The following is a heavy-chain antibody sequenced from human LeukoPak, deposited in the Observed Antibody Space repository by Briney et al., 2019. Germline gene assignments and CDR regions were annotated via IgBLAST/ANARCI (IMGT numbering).Heavy chain of an antibody. V-gene: IGHV3-30*02. CDR1: GFTFSSYG. J-gene: IGHJ4*02. Sequence: GGSLRLSCAASGFTFSSYGMHWVRQAPGKGLEWVAFIRHDGSNKYYADSVKGRFTISRDNSKNTLYLQMNSLRAEDTAVYYCAKGPVVVPAAIDKNFDYWGQGTRVTVSS. CDR3: AKGPVVVPAAIDKNFDY. D-gene: IGHD2-2*01. CDR2: IRHDGSNK.